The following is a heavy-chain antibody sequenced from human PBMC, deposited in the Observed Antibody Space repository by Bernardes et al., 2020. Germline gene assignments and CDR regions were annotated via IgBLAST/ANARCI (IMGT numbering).Heavy chain of an antibody. J-gene: IGHJ4*02. CDR3: ARDEAITV. CDR1: GGSISSSNW. V-gene: IGHV4-4*02. CDR2: IYHTGST. Sequence: SETLSLTCAVSGGSISSSNWWSWVRQSPGKGLEWIGEIYHTGSTNYNPSLKSRVTISVDNSKNQFSLKLRSVTAADTAVYYCARDEAITVWGQGTLVTVSS. D-gene: IGHD4-4*01.